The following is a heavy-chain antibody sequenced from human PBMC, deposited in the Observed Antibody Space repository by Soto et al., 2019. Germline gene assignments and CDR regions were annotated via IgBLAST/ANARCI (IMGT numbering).Heavy chain of an antibody. CDR1: GGSFSGYY. CDR2: INHSGST. D-gene: IGHD3-10*01. V-gene: IGHV4-34*01. CDR3: ARVWVGSVRGVITSLPLYYYYGMDV. J-gene: IGHJ6*02. Sequence: QVQLQQWGAGLLKPSETLSLTCAVYGGSFSGYYWSWIRQPPGKGLEWIGEINHSGSTNYNPSLKSRVTISVHTCNYQFSLKLGSVTAADTAVYYCARVWVGSVRGVITSLPLYYYYGMDVWGQGTTVTVSS.